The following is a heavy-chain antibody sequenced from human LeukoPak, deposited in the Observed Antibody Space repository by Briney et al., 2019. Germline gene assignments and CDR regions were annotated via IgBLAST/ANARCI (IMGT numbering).Heavy chain of an antibody. CDR2: INHSGST. V-gene: IGHV4-34*01. D-gene: IGHD7-27*01. J-gene: IGHJ4*02. CDR3: ARGLVTGDKGRY. CDR1: GGSFSGYY. Sequence: SETLSLTCAVYGGSFSGYYWSWIRQPPGKGLEWIGEINHSGSTNYNPSLKSRVTISVDTSKNQFSLKLSSVTAADTAVYYCARGLVTGDKGRYWGQGTLVTVSS.